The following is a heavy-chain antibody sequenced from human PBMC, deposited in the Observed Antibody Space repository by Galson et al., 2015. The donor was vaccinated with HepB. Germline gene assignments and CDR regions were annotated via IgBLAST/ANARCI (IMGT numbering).Heavy chain of an antibody. CDR1: GGTFSSYT. J-gene: IGHJ4*02. CDR3: ASLGGNSSFSVDY. CDR2: IIPILGIA. V-gene: IGHV1-69*02. Sequence: SVKVSCKASGGTFSSYTISWVRQAPGQGLEWRGRIIPILGIANHAQKFQGRVTLTADKSTSTAYMGLSSLRSEDTAVDYGASLGGNSSFSVDYWGQGTLVTVSS. D-gene: IGHD4-23*01.